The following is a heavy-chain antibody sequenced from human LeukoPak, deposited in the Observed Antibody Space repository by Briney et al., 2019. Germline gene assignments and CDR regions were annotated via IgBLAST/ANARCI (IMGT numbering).Heavy chain of an antibody. CDR3: ARHVGEWGFDF. Sequence: SETLSLTCSVVGDSINRYYWSWIRQPPGKGLEWIGNIHYSGGPKYNPSLKSRVAVSVDTSKNQFSLNLSSLTAADTCVYYCARHVGEWGFDFWGQGTLVTVSS. CDR2: IHYSGGP. CDR1: GDSINRYY. J-gene: IGHJ4*02. D-gene: IGHD3-16*01. V-gene: IGHV4-59*08.